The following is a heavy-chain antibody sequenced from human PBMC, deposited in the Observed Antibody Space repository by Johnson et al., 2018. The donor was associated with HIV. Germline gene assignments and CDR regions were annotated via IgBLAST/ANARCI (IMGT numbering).Heavy chain of an antibody. CDR1: GFRFSTSA. CDR3: ANLGDYGGNNGFDI. CDR2: ISGGGDKT. J-gene: IGHJ3*02. Sequence: VQLVESGGGLVQPGGSLGLSCAASGFRFSTSAMTWVRQAPGKGLEWVAVISGGGDKTYYADSVRGRFTISRDNSRNTLYLQMNSLTTEDTAVYYCANLGDYGGNNGFDIWGQGTMVTVSS. D-gene: IGHD4-23*01. V-gene: IGHV3-23*04.